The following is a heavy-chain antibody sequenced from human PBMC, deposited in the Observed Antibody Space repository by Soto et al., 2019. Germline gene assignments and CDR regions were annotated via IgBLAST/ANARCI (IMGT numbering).Heavy chain of an antibody. CDR1: GFTFSSYW. D-gene: IGHD3-3*01. CDR2: IKEDGSDM. Sequence: EVQLVESGGGLVQPGGSLRLSCAASGFTFSSYWMSWVRQAPGKGLEWVANIKEDGSDMYYVDSLKGRLTISRDNAKNSLYLQLNSLRAEDTAVYYCATEVWVYYDFWSGYSDYWGQGTLVTVSS. CDR3: ATEVWVYYDFWSGYSDY. J-gene: IGHJ4*02. V-gene: IGHV3-7*01.